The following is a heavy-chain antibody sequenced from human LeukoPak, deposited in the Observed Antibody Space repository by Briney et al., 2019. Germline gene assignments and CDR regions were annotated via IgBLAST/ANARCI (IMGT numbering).Heavy chain of an antibody. V-gene: IGHV4-34*01. Sequence: SETLSLTCAVYGGSFSGYYWSWIRQPPGKGLEWIGEINHSGSTNYNPSLKSRVTISVDTSKNQFSLKLSSVTAADTAVYYCATDGSYSSYWGQGTLVTVSS. CDR3: ATDGSYSSY. D-gene: IGHD1-26*01. CDR1: GGSFSGYY. J-gene: IGHJ4*02. CDR2: INHSGST.